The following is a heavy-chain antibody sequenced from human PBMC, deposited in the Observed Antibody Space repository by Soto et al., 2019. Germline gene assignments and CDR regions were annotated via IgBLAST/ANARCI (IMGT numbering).Heavy chain of an antibody. CDR3: AREIFDVAPGGFDP. Sequence: SETLSLTCTVSGDSISRYYWSWIRQPAGKGLEWIGHIHYSGSTNQNPPLKSRVTISVDTSKNQFSLKLSSVIAADTAVYFCAREIFDVAPGGFDPWGQGVLVTVPS. V-gene: IGHV4-59*01. CDR2: IHYSGST. J-gene: IGHJ5*02. CDR1: GDSISRYY. D-gene: IGHD3-9*01.